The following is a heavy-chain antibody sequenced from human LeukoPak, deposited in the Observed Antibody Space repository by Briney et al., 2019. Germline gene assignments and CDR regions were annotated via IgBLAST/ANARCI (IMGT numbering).Heavy chain of an antibody. Sequence: ASVKVSCKASGYTFTGYYMHWVRQAPGQGLEWMGWINPNSGGTNYAQKFQGRVTMTRDTFISTAYMELSRLRSDDTAVYYCARVGCSGGSCPLDYWGQGTLVTVSS. CDR1: GYTFTGYY. J-gene: IGHJ4*02. CDR3: ARVGCSGGSCPLDY. D-gene: IGHD2-15*01. CDR2: INPNSGGT. V-gene: IGHV1-2*02.